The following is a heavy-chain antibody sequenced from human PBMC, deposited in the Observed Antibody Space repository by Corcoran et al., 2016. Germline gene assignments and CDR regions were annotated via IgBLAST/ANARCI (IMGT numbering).Heavy chain of an antibody. CDR2: IYYSGST. J-gene: IGHJ3*02. Sequence: QVQLQESGPGLVKPSQTLSLTCTVSGGSISSGGYYWSWIRQHPGKGLEWIGYIYYSGSTYYNPSLKSRVTISVVTSKNQFSLKLSSVTAADTAVYYCSRASYYYDSSGYLEADAFDIWGQGTMVTVSS. D-gene: IGHD3-22*01. CDR1: GGSISSGGYY. CDR3: SRASYYYDSSGYLEADAFDI. V-gene: IGHV4-31*03.